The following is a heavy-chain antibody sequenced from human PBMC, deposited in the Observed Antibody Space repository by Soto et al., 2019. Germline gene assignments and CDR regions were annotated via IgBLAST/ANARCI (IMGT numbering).Heavy chain of an antibody. CDR2: ISYDGSDK. J-gene: IGHJ6*02. Sequence: GGSLRLSCVVSVLTFSNYAMHWVRQAPGKGLEWVAVISYDGSDKYYADSVKGRFTISRDNSKNTLFLQMNNLRAEDTAVYYYAKPYGDYRFGGMDVWGQGTTVTVSS. D-gene: IGHD4-17*01. CDR3: AKPYGDYRFGGMDV. V-gene: IGHV3-30*18. CDR1: VLTFSNYA.